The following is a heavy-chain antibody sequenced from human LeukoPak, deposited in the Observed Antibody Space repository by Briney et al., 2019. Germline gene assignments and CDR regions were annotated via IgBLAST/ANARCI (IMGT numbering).Heavy chain of an antibody. D-gene: IGHD2-2*01. CDR1: GFIFSRYS. V-gene: IGHV3-21*06. CDR3: ATRYCTSTSCHAFDY. CDR2: ISSTSSHI. Sequence: GGSLRLSCAASGFIFSRYSMNWVRQAPGKGLEWVSSISSTSSHIFYADSVKGRFTISRDNAKNSLYLQMNSLRAEDTAVYYCATRYCTSTSCHAFDYWGQGTLVTVSS. J-gene: IGHJ4*02.